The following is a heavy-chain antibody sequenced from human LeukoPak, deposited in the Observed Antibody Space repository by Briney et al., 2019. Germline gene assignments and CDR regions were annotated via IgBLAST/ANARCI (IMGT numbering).Heavy chain of an antibody. CDR3: ARGGFAPLDL. Sequence: SETLSLTCTVSGGSISSSYWSWFRQPAGKGLEWIGRIHFSETTNNNPSLKSRVTLSLVTSKNRFSLNMTSVTAADTAVYYCARGGFAPLDLWGQGILVTVSS. V-gene: IGHV4-4*07. CDR2: IHFSETT. CDR1: GGSISSSY. J-gene: IGHJ5*02. D-gene: IGHD3-16*01.